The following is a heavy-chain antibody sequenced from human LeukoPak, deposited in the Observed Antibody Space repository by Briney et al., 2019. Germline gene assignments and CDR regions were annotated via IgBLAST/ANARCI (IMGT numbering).Heavy chain of an antibody. CDR1: GYSISSGYY. Sequence: KPSETLSLTCTVSGYSISSGYYWGWIRQPPGKGLEWIGSIYHSGGTYYNPSLKSRVTISVDTSKNQFSLKLSSVTAADTAVYYCATSTESDWYFDLWGRGTLVTVSS. J-gene: IGHJ2*01. V-gene: IGHV4-38-2*02. CDR3: ATSTESDWYFDL. CDR2: IYHSGGT.